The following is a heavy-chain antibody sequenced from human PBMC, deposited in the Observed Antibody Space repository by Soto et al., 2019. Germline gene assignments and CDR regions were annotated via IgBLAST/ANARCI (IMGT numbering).Heavy chain of an antibody. D-gene: IGHD3-9*01. V-gene: IGHV1-8*01. Sequence: ASVKVSCKASGYTFTSYDINWVRQATGQGLEWMGWMNPNSGNTGYAQKFQGRVTMTRNTSISTAYMELSSLRSEDTAVYYCAKSGTILTGYYYFDYWGQGTLVTVSS. J-gene: IGHJ4*02. CDR3: AKSGTILTGYYYFDY. CDR2: MNPNSGNT. CDR1: GYTFTSYD.